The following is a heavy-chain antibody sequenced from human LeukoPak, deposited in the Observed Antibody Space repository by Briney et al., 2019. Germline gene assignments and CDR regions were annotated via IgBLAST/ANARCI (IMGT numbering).Heavy chain of an antibody. Sequence: SETLSLTCTVSGGSISSSSYYWGWIRQPPGKGLEWIGSIYYSGSTYYNPSLKSRVTISVDTSKNQFSLKLSSVTAADTAAYYCAIVGYQLPPGWYGMDVWGQGTTVTVSS. J-gene: IGHJ6*02. V-gene: IGHV4-39*07. CDR2: IYYSGST. CDR1: GGSISSSSYY. CDR3: AIVGYQLPPGWYGMDV. D-gene: IGHD2-2*01.